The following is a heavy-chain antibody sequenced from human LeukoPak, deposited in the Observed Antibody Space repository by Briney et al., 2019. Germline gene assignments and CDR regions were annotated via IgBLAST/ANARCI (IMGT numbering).Heavy chain of an antibody. J-gene: IGHJ4*02. V-gene: IGHV1-8*03. CDR3: ARGGGNSLGLVN. D-gene: IGHD4-23*01. CDR2: MHPNSGNT. Sequence: ASVKVSCKASGYTFTSYDINWVRQATGQGLEWMGWMHPNSGNTGYAQKFQGRVTITRNTSISTAYMGLSSLKSEDTAVYYCARGGGNSLGLVNWGQGTLVTVSS. CDR1: GYTFTSYD.